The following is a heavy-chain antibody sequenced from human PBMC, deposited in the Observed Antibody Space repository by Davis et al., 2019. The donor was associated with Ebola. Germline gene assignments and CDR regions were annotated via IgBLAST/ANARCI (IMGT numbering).Heavy chain of an antibody. V-gene: IGHV3-9*01. D-gene: IGHD6-19*01. CDR2: ISWNSGDI. Sequence: SLKISCAASGFTFDYYVMHWVRHAPGKGLEWVSSISWNSGDIGYADSVKGRFTISRDNAKNSLYLQMNSLRPEDTALYYCAKNWGSGWSFDAFDIWGQGTTVTVSS. J-gene: IGHJ3*02. CDR1: GFTFDYYV. CDR3: AKNWGSGWSFDAFDI.